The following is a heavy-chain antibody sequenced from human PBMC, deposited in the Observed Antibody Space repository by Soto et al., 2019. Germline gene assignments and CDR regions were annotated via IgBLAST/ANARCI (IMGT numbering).Heavy chain of an antibody. J-gene: IGHJ6*03. CDR3: AKMGGYSGYDYKGYYYYYMDV. V-gene: IGHV3-23*01. CDR2: ISGSGGST. CDR1: GFTFSSYA. Sequence: GGSLRLSCAASGFTFSSYAMSWVRQAPGKGLEWVSAISGSGGSTYYADSVKGRFTNSGDNSKNTLYLQMNSLRAEDTAVYYCAKMGGYSGYDYKGYYYYYMDVWGKGTTVTVSS. D-gene: IGHD5-12*01.